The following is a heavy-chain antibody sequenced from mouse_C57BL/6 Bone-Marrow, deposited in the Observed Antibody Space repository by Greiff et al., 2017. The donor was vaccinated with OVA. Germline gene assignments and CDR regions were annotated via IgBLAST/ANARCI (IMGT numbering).Heavy chain of an antibody. CDR2: IHPNSGST. CDR3: AFITTVVAPHWYFDV. J-gene: IGHJ1*03. Sequence: QVQLQQPGAELVKPGASVKLSCKASGYTFTCYWMHWVKQRPGQGLEWIGMIHPNSGSTNYNEKFKSKATLTVDKSSSTAYMQLSSLTSEDSAVYYCAFITTVVAPHWYFDVWGTGTTVTVSS. V-gene: IGHV1-64*01. D-gene: IGHD1-1*01. CDR1: GYTFTCYW.